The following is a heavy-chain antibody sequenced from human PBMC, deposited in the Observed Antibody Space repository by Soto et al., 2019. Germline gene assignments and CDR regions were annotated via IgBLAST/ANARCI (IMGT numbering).Heavy chain of an antibody. CDR1: GVSIRSGGFY. V-gene: IGHV4-31*03. CDR3: ARQGSSSSAYYFDF. D-gene: IGHD6-6*01. CDR2: IDYSGST. Sequence: QVQLQESGPGLVKPSQTLSLTCTVSGVSIRSGGFYWNWIRQLPGKGLEWIGYIDYSGSTYSTPSIESRATIAVDTSKNHFSLNVRSVTAADTAVYYCARQGSSSSAYYFDFWGQGIQVTVSS. J-gene: IGHJ4*02.